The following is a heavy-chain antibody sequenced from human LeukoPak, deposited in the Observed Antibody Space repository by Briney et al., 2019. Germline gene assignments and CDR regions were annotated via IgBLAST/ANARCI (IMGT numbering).Heavy chain of an antibody. D-gene: IGHD2-2*01. CDR3: ARQYCSSTSCYQAVDY. J-gene: IGHJ4*02. CDR1: GYSFTSYW. Sequence: GESLKISCKGSGYSFTSYWIGWVRQMPGKGLEWMGIIYPGDSDTRYSPSFQGQVTISADKSISTAYLQWSSLKASDTAMYYCARQYCSSTSCYQAVDYWGQGTLATVSS. V-gene: IGHV5-51*01. CDR2: IYPGDSDT.